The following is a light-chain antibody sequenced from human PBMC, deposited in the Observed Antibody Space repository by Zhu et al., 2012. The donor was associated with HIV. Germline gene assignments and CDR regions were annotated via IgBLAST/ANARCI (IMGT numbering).Light chain of an antibody. CDR2: GAS. CDR3: HQYGSSPRT. Sequence: EIVLTQSPGTLSLSPGERATLSCRASQSVSSSYLAWYQQKPGQAPRLLIYGASSRATGIPDRFSGSGSGTDFTLTISRLEPEDFAVYYCHQYGSSPRTFGQRIQGGNET. V-gene: IGKV3-20*01. CDR1: QSVSSSY. J-gene: IGKJ1*01.